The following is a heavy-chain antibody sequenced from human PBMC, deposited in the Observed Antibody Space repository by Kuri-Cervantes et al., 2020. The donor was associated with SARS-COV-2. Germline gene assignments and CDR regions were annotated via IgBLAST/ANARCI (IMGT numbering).Heavy chain of an antibody. Sequence: GESLKISCAASGFTFSSYGMHWVRQAPGKGLEWVAVISYDGSNKYYADSVKGRFTISRDNSKNTLYLQMNSLRAEATAVYYCAKALGNYYYYGMDAWGQGTTVTVSS. CDR2: ISYDGSNK. CDR1: GFTFSSYG. CDR3: AKALGNYYYYGMDA. V-gene: IGHV3-30*18. J-gene: IGHJ6*02. D-gene: IGHD7-27*01.